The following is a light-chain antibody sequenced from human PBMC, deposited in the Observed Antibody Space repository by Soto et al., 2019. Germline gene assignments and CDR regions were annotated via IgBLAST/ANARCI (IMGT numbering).Light chain of an antibody. CDR3: QQVDSYPRT. Sequence: IQLTQSPSSLSASVGDTVTITCRASQAIGSYFAWYQQRPGTAPKLLIDSASTLHSGVPSRFSGSGSGTDFTLTISSLQPEDFETYYCQQVDSYPRTFGPGTTVEI. CDR1: QAIGSY. J-gene: IGKJ3*01. CDR2: SAS. V-gene: IGKV1-9*01.